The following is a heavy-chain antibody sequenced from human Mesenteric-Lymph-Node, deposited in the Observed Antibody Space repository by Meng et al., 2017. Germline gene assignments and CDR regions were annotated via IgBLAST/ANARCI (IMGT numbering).Heavy chain of an antibody. J-gene: IGHJ4*02. CDR2: IKQDGSEK. D-gene: IGHD4-17*01. CDR3: ASIDYGDYEHLDY. CDR1: GFTFSRFW. Sequence: GESLKISCAASGFTFSRFWMSWVRQAPGKGLEWVANIKQDGSEKYYVDSVKGRFTISRDNAKNSPYLQMNSLRAEDTAVYYCASIDYGDYEHLDYWGQGTLVTVSS. V-gene: IGHV3-7*01.